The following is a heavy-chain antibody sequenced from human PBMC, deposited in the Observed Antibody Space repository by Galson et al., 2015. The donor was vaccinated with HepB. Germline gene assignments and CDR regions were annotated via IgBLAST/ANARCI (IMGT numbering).Heavy chain of an antibody. D-gene: IGHD5-24*01. CDR2: IDPSDSYT. CDR1: GYRFTNYL. Sequence: QSGAEVKKPGESLRISCQGSGYRFTNYLISWVRQMPGKGLEWMGKIDPSDSYTNYNPSFQGHVTISVDKSISTSYLHLSRLKASDTAMYFCARLGGDGSNLDAFHFESWGQGTLVTVSP. V-gene: IGHV5-10-1*01. J-gene: IGHJ4*02. CDR3: ARLGGDGSNLDAFHFES.